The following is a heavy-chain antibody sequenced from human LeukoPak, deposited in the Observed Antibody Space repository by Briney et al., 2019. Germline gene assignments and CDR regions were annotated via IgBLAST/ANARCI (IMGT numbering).Heavy chain of an antibody. Sequence: GGSLRLSCAASGFTFSNYVMHWVRQAPGKGLEYVSSISSNGGSTYYTNSVKGRFTISRDNSKNTLYPQMGSLRAEDMAVYYCAKGGSCSGATCYLTLFDYWGQGTLVTVSS. V-gene: IGHV3-64*01. J-gene: IGHJ4*02. CDR2: ISSNGGST. D-gene: IGHD2-15*01. CDR3: AKGGSCSGATCYLTLFDY. CDR1: GFTFSNYV.